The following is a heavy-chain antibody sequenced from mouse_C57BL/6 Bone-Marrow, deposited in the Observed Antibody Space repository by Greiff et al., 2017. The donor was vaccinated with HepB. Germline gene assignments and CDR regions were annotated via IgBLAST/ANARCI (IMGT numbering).Heavy chain of an antibody. CDR3: ARGTYYGSSYYFDY. CDR1: GYTFTSYW. D-gene: IGHD1-1*01. CDR2: IDPSDSYT. J-gene: IGHJ2*01. Sequence: QVQLQQPGAELVMPGASVKLSCKASGYTFTSYWMHWVKQRPGQGLEWIGEIDPSDSYTNYNQKFKGKSTLTVDKSSSTAYMQLSSLTSEDSAVYYCARGTYYGSSYYFDYWGQGTTITVSS. V-gene: IGHV1-69*01.